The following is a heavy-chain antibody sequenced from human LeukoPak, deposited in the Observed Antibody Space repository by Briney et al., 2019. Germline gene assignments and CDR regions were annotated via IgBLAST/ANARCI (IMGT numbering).Heavy chain of an antibody. J-gene: IGHJ4*02. D-gene: IGHD3-22*01. Sequence: SETLSLTCTVSGGSISSYYWSWIRQPPGKGLEWIGYIYYSGSTNYNPSPKSRVTISVDTSKNQFSLKLSSVTAADTAVYYCARGRRGYYYDSSGTFDYWGQGTLATISS. CDR1: GGSISSYY. V-gene: IGHV4-59*01. CDR3: ARGRRGYYYDSSGTFDY. CDR2: IYYSGST.